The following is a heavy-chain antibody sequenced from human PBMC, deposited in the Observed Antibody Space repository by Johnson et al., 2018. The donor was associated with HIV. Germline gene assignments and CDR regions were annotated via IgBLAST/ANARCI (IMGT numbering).Heavy chain of an antibody. V-gene: IGHV3-30-3*01. CDR2: ISYDGSNK. CDR3: AGGPDAFDI. CDR1: GFTFSSYA. Sequence: QLVESGGGVVQPGRSLRLSCAASGFTFSSYAMHWVRQAPGKGLEWVAVISYDGSNKYYADSVKGRFTISRDNSKNTLYLQMNSLRAEDTAVYYYAGGPDAFDIWGQGTMVTVSS. J-gene: IGHJ3*02. D-gene: IGHD3-16*01.